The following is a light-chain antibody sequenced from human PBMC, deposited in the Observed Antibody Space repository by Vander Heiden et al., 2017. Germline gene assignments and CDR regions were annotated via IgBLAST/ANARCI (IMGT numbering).Light chain of an antibody. CDR2: SAC. V-gene: IGKV1-9*01. CDR3: QQGESSPIT. CDR1: HGIGSS. Sequence: DIQLTQSPYFLSASIEDRFSITCRASHGIGSSLAWYQQKPGKAPKFLIHSACTVQRGVPSRFSGSGSGTEFTLTISNRQRENFATYYCQQGESSPITVGQGTPL. J-gene: IGKJ5*01.